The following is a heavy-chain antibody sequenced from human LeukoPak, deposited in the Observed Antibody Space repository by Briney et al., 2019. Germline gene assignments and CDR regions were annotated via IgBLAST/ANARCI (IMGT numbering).Heavy chain of an antibody. V-gene: IGHV5-51*01. CDR2: IYPGDSDT. CDR1: GYSFTSYW. J-gene: IGHJ4*02. CDR3: ARSMAYYYFDY. D-gene: IGHD5-24*01. Sequence: GESLKISCKGSGYSFTSYWIGWVGQMPGKGLEWMGIIYPGDSDTRYSPSFQGQVTISADKSIGTAYLQWSSLKASDTAMYYCARSMAYYYFDYWGQGTLVTVSS.